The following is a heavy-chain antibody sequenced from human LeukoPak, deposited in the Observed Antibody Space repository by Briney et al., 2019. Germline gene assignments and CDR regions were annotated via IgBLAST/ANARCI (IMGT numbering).Heavy chain of an antibody. D-gene: IGHD3-10*02. CDR1: GFTFSKYG. Sequence: GGSLRLSCAASGFTFSKYGMSWVRQAPGKGLEWVSYISSSGSTIYYADSVKGRFTISRDNAKNSLYLQMNSLRAEDTAVYYCAELGITMIGGVWGKGTTVTISS. V-gene: IGHV3-48*03. J-gene: IGHJ6*04. CDR2: ISSSGSTI. CDR3: AELGITMIGGV.